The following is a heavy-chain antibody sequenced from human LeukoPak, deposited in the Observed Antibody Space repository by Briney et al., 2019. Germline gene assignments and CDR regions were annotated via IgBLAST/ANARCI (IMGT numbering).Heavy chain of an antibody. D-gene: IGHD3-22*01. CDR3: ARVKENSNLNWFDP. V-gene: IGHV1-46*01. Sequence: ASVTVSCKASGYTFTSYYMHWVRQPPGQGHERMGITNPSGGSTSYAQKFQGRVTMTRDTSTSTDYMELSSLRSEDTAVYYCARVKENSNLNWFDPWGQGTLVTVSS. CDR2: TNPSGGST. CDR1: GYTFTSYY. J-gene: IGHJ5*02.